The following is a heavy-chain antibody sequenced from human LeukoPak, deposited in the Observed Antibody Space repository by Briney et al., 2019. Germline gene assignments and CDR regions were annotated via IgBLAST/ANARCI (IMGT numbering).Heavy chain of an antibody. Sequence: TGRSLRLSCEASGFTFDDYAMHWVRQGPGKGLEWVSSISWNSRTIGYVDYVQGRFTISRDHDKDSLYLQMNSLRPEDTALYYCAKDIGTYGRNFDYWGQGTQVTVFS. D-gene: IGHD3-10*01. J-gene: IGHJ4*02. CDR1: GFTFDDYA. V-gene: IGHV3-9*01. CDR3: AKDIGTYGRNFDY. CDR2: ISWNSRTI.